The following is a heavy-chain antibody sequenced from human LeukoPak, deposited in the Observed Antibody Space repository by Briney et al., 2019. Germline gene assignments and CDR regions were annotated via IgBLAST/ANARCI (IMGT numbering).Heavy chain of an antibody. V-gene: IGHV4-4*07. CDR1: GGPISSYY. J-gene: IGHJ3*02. Sequence: SETLSLTCTVSGGPISSYYWSWIRQPAGKGLEWIGRIYTSGGTNYNPSLKSRVTMSVDTSKNQFSLKLSSVTAADTAVYYCARDYDILTGYYGGDAFDIWGQGTMVTVSS. D-gene: IGHD3-9*01. CDR2: IYTSGGT. CDR3: ARDYDILTGYYGGDAFDI.